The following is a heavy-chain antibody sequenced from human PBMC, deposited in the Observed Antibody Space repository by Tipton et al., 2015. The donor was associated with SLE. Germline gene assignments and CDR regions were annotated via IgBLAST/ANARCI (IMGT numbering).Heavy chain of an antibody. V-gene: IGHV3-21*03. J-gene: IGHJ3*02. CDR3: ARDGPAYCSGGSCYYHDAFDI. CDR2: ISSSSSYI. CDR1: GLTFSDYN. Sequence: GSLRLSCAASGLTFSDYNMSWVRQAPGKGLEWVSSISSSSSYIYYADSVKGRFTISRDNAKKSLYLQMNSLRAEDTAVYYCARDGPAYCSGGSCYYHDAFDIWGQGTMVTVSS. D-gene: IGHD2-15*01.